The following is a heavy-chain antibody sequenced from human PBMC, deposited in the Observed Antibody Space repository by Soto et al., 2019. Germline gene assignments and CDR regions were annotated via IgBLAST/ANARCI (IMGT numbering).Heavy chain of an antibody. J-gene: IGHJ4*02. Sequence: SETLSLTCTVSVGSISSYYWSWIRQPPGKGLEWIGYIYYSGSTNYNPSLKSRVTISVDTSKNQFSLKLSSVTAADTAVYYCARMITDKSGYDSYHFDYWGQGTLVTVS. CDR2: IYYSGST. CDR1: VGSISSYY. CDR3: ARMITDKSGYDSYHFDY. D-gene: IGHD5-12*01. V-gene: IGHV4-59*08.